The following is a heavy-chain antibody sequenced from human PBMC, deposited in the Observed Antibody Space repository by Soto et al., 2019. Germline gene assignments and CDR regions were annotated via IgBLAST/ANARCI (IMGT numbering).Heavy chain of an antibody. CDR1: GYTLTELS. CDR2: FDPEDGET. CDR3: ATVAYDFWSGYFIGFDY. D-gene: IGHD3-3*01. V-gene: IGHV1-24*01. Sequence: ASVKVSCKVSGYTLTELSMHWVRQAPGKGLEWMGGFDPEDGETIYAQKFQGRVTMTEDTSTDTAYMELSSLRSEDTAVYYCATVAYDFWSGYFIGFDYWGQGTLVTVSS. J-gene: IGHJ4*02.